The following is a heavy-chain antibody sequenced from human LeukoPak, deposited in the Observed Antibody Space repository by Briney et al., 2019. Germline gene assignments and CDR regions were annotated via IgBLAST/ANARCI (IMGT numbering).Heavy chain of an antibody. J-gene: IGHJ4*02. D-gene: IGHD5-24*01. CDR1: GGSISSDY. V-gene: IGHV4-59*01. Sequence: SETLSLTCTVSGGSISSDYWSWIRQAPGKGLEWIGYISYTGSTNYNPSLKSRVTISVDMSKSQFSLKLNSVTAAHTAMYYCARASRDDYNQNFDYWGQGTLVTVSS. CDR3: ARASRDDYNQNFDY. CDR2: ISYTGST.